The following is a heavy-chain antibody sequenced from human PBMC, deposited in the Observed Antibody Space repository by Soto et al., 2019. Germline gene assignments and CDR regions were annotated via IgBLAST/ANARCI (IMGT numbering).Heavy chain of an antibody. CDR2: IKEDGSEK. V-gene: IGHV3-7*04. CDR3: GRLYSDGWAPTFDS. D-gene: IGHD6-19*01. J-gene: IGHJ4*02. Sequence: GGSLRLSCAASGLSFSYFWMSWVRRAPGKGLEWVANIKEDGSEKYYVDSVKGRFTISRDNAKNSLYLQMNSVRAEDTAVYYCGRLYSDGWAPTFDSWGQGTVVTVSS. CDR1: GLSFSYFW.